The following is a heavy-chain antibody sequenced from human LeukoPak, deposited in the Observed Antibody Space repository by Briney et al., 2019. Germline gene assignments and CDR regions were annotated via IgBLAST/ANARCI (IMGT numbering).Heavy chain of an antibody. CDR2: INHSGGT. J-gene: IGHJ4*02. CDR3: ARGLSSGWVDY. D-gene: IGHD6-19*01. Sequence: SETLSLTCTVDGGSFSGYYWTWIRQPPGKGLEWIGEINHSGGTSYHPSLRSRITLSADASKNQFSLNLISVTAADTAVYYCARGLSSGWVDYWGQGTLVTVSS. CDR1: GGSFSGYY. V-gene: IGHV4-34*01.